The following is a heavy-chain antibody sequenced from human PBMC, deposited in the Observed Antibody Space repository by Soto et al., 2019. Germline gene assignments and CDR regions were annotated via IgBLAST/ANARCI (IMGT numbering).Heavy chain of an antibody. CDR2: ITTTSGYI. V-gene: IGHV3-21*01. J-gene: IGHJ6*02. CDR1: EFTFSNYK. D-gene: IGHD3-10*01. Sequence: PGGSLRLSCAASEFTFSNYKMNWVRQAPGRGLEWVASITTTSGYIYYANSVKGRFTISRDNAKNLLYLQMDSLRAEDTAVYFCARDQAVPVPHCYYGMDLWGQGTTVTVSS. CDR3: ARDQAVPVPHCYYGMDL.